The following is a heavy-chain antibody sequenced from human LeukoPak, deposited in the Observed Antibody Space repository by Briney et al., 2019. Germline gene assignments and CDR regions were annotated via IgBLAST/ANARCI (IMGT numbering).Heavy chain of an antibody. CDR3: ATPYCSSISCLDVFNM. CDR2: KYYSGSA. V-gene: IGHV4-31*03. Sequence: PSQTVSLTCRVSGVPVTEGRYYSTWLRQYPGKGLEWIGCKYYSGSAKYNPSLESRLTISIDTSKNQFSLQLSSVTAADTATYYCATPYCSSISCLDVFNMWGPGTRVTASS. D-gene: IGHD2-2*01. CDR1: GVPVTEGRYY. J-gene: IGHJ3*02.